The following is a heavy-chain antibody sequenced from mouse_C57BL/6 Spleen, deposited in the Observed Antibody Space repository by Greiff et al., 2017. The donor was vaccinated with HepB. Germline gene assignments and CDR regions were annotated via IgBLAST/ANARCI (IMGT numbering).Heavy chain of an antibody. CDR3: ARRYYGNFYFDY. V-gene: IGHV1-82*01. J-gene: IGHJ2*01. D-gene: IGHD2-1*01. CDR1: GYAFSSSW. Sequence: VQLQQSGPELVKPGASVKISCKASGYAFSSSWMNWVKQRPGKGLEWIGRIYPGDGDTNYNGKFKGKATLTADKSSSTAYMQLSSLTSEDSAVYFCARRYYGNFYFDYWGQGTTLTVSS. CDR2: IYPGDGDT.